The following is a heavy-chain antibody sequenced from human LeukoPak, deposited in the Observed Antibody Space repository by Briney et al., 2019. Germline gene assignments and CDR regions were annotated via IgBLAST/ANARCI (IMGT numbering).Heavy chain of an antibody. J-gene: IGHJ4*02. V-gene: IGHV3-15*01. CDR1: GFTFSNAW. Sequence: GGSLRLSCAASGFTFSNAWMSWVRQAPGKGLEWVGRIKSKTDGGTTDYAAPVKGRFTISRDDSKNTLYLQMNSLKTEDTAVYYCTTIRDRVGATVDYWGQGTLVTVSS. CDR3: TTIRDRVGATVDY. CDR2: IKSKTDGGTT. D-gene: IGHD1-26*01.